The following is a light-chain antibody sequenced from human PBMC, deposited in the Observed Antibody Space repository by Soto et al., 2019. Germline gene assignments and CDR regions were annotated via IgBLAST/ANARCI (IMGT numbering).Light chain of an antibody. CDR3: CSYAGSSTLVV. Sequence: QSALTQPASVSGSPGQSITISCTGTSSDVGSYNLVSWYQQYPGKAPKVMIYEVSKWPSGVSNRFSGSKSGNTASLTISGLQAEDEADYYCCSYAGSSTLVVFGGGTKLTVL. J-gene: IGLJ2*01. V-gene: IGLV2-23*02. CDR2: EVS. CDR1: SSDVGSYNL.